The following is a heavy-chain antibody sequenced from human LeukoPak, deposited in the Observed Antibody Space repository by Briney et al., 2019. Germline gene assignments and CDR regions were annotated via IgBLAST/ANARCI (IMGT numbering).Heavy chain of an antibody. CDR3: LRTDSSGSRAN. Sequence: GGSLRLSCAASGFTFSSYSMNWVRQAPGKGLEWLAYISSSSSHTYHANSVKGRFTISRDNAKNSLYLQMNSLRAEDTAVYYCLRTDSSGSRANWGQGTLVTVSS. CDR1: GFTFSSYS. J-gene: IGHJ4*02. V-gene: IGHV3-21*05. D-gene: IGHD3-22*01. CDR2: ISSSSSHT.